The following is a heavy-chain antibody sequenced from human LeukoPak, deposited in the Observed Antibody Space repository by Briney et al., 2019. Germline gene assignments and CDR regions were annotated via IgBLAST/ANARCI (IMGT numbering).Heavy chain of an antibody. V-gene: IGHV3-7*02. D-gene: IGHD1-26*01. Sequence: GGSLRLSCAASGFTFGRYWMSWVRQAPGKGLEWVANIKQDGSEKYYVDSVKGRCTISRDNAKNSLYLQMNSLRAEDTAVYYCAGGMYSGSFDPWGQGTLVTVSS. CDR3: AGGMYSGSFDP. J-gene: IGHJ5*02. CDR2: IKQDGSEK. CDR1: GFTFGRYW.